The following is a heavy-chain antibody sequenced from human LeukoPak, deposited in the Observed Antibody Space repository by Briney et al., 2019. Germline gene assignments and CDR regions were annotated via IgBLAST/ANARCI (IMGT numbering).Heavy chain of an antibody. V-gene: IGHV1-69*05. CDR2: IIPIFGTA. Sequence: SVKVSCKASGYILSGYYIHWVRQAPGQGLEWMGGIIPIFGTANYAQMLQGRVTMTTDTSTSTAYMELRSLRSDDTAVYYCARDRLSSSDRGGGYAFDIWGQGTMVAVSS. J-gene: IGHJ3*02. CDR1: GYILSGYY. D-gene: IGHD6-19*01. CDR3: ARDRLSSSDRGGGYAFDI.